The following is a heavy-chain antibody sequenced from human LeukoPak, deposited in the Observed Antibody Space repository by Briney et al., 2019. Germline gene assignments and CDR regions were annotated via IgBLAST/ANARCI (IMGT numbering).Heavy chain of an antibody. D-gene: IGHD1-26*01. V-gene: IGHV3-23*01. CDR3: AKDPMGVGATRDFDY. CDR1: RFTFTSYV. Sequence: GGSLRLSCVASRFTFTSYVMAWVRQAPGKGLEWVSAISGSGGSTYYADSVKGRFTISRDNSKNTLYLQMNSLRAEDTAVYYCAKDPMGVGATRDFDYWGQGTLVTVSS. CDR2: ISGSGGST. J-gene: IGHJ4*02.